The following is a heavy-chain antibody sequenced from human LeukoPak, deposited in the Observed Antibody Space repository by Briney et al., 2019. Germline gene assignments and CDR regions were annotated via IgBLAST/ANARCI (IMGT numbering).Heavy chain of an antibody. CDR1: GGSISSYY. D-gene: IGHD4-17*01. CDR3: ARAGYYGDYPRRNWFDP. J-gene: IGHJ5*02. Sequence: PSETLSLTCTVSGGSISSYYWSWIRQPPGKGLEWIGYIYYSGSTNYNPSLKSRVTISVDTSKNQFSLKLSSVTAADTAVYYCARAGYYGDYPRRNWFDPWGQGTLVTVSS. V-gene: IGHV4-59*01. CDR2: IYYSGST.